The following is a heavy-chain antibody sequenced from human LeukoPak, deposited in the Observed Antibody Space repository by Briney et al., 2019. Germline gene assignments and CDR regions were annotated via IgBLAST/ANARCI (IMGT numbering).Heavy chain of an antibody. D-gene: IGHD6-13*01. CDR2: IKQDGSAK. CDR1: GFTFSDHW. Sequence: GGSLRLSCAASGFTFSDHWMSWVRQAPGKGLEWVANIKQDGSAKFYVDSVEGRFTISRDNAKNSLYLQMNSLRAEDTAVYYCARRYSSSWYVWFDPWGQGTLVTVSS. CDR3: ARRYSSSWYVWFDP. V-gene: IGHV3-7*01. J-gene: IGHJ5*02.